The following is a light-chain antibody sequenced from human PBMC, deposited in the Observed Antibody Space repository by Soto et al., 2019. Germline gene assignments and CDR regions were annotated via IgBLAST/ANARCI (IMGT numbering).Light chain of an antibody. Sequence: IVLTQSPGTLSLSPGERATLSCRASQSVSSSYLAWYQQKPGQAPRRLIYGASSRATGIPDRFSGSGSATDFTQTISRLEPEDFAVYYCQQYCTSPQWTFGQGTKVEIK. CDR2: GAS. V-gene: IGKV3-20*01. J-gene: IGKJ1*01. CDR1: QSVSSSY. CDR3: QQYCTSPQWT.